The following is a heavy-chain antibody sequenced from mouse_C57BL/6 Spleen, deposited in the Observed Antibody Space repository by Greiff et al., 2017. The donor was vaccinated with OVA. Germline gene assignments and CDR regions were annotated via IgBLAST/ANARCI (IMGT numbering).Heavy chain of an antibody. V-gene: IGHV1-5*01. CDR1: GYTFTSYW. D-gene: IGHD1-1*01. J-gene: IGHJ2*01. CDR3: TREYYGSSYMFYCGY. Sequence: EVQLQQSGTVLARPGASVKMSCKTSGYTFTSYWMHWVKQRPGQGLEWIGAIYPGNSDTSYNQKFKGKAKLTAVTSASTAYMELSSLTNEDSAVYYCTREYYGSSYMFYCGYWGQGTTLTVSS. CDR2: IYPGNSDT.